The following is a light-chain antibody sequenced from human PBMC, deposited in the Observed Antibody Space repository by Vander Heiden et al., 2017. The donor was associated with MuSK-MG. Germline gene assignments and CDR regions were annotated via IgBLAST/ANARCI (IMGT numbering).Light chain of an antibody. CDR2: GAS. J-gene: IGKJ1*01. CDR1: QSVSIN. Sequence: EIVMTQSPATLSVSPGERATLSCRASQSVSINLAWYQQKPGQAPRLLIYGASTRATGIPARFSGSGSGTEFNLTISSLQSEDFAVYYCQQYNNWPRTFGQGTKVEIK. V-gene: IGKV3-15*01. CDR3: QQYNNWPRT.